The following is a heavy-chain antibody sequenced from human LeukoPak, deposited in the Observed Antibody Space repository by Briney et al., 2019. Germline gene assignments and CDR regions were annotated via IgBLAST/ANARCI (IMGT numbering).Heavy chain of an antibody. CDR1: GDSVFSKRAT. D-gene: IGHD6-19*01. Sequence: SQALSLTRAISGDSVFSKRATSNWTRLSPSGGLEWLGKTYYRSKWYNDSAVSVTSRITISPDTSKNQFSLQLNSVTPEDTAVYYCARDPRVSAGWQFDYWGQGTLVTVSS. J-gene: IGHJ4*02. CDR2: TYYRSKWYN. CDR3: ARDPRVSAGWQFDY. V-gene: IGHV6-1*01.